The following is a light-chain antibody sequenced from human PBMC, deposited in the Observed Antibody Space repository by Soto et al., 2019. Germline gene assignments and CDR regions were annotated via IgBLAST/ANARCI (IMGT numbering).Light chain of an antibody. CDR1: QSISTY. V-gene: IGKV1-39*01. J-gene: IGKJ4*01. CDR2: AAS. CDR3: QQSYSAPHT. Sequence: DIQMTQSPSSLSASVGDRVTITCRASQSISTYLNWYQQKPGTAPKLLIYAASSLQSGVPSRFSGSGSGTDFILTISSLQPEDFATYYCQQSYSAPHTFGGGTKVEIK.